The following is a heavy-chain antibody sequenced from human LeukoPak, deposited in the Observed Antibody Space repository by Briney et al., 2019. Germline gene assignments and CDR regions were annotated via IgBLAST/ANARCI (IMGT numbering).Heavy chain of an antibody. CDR1: GGSISSRSYD. Sequence: PSETLSLTCTVSGGSISSRSYDWGWIRQPPGKGLEGIGENNHSGSTNYNPSLKSRVTISVYTSKNQFSLKLSSVTAADTAVYYCARGGLTGTTTNWFDPWGQGTLVTVSS. D-gene: IGHD1-7*01. V-gene: IGHV4-39*07. CDR3: ARGGLTGTTTNWFDP. CDR2: NNHSGST. J-gene: IGHJ5*02.